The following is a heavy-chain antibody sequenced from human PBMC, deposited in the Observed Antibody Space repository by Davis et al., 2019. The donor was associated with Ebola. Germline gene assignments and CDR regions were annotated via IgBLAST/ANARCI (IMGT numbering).Heavy chain of an antibody. Sequence: GGSLRLSCTASGFTFGDYAMSWVRQAPGKGLEWVGFIRSKAYGGTTEYAASVKGRFTISRDDSKSIAYLQMNSLKTEDTAVYYCTRALLLRWYHFDYWGQGTLVTVSS. CDR3: TRALLLRWYHFDY. J-gene: IGHJ4*02. D-gene: IGHD4-23*01. CDR2: IRSKAYGGTT. V-gene: IGHV3-49*04. CDR1: GFTFGDYA.